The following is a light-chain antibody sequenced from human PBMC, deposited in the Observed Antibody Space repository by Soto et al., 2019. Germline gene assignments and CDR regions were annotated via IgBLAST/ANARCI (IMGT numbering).Light chain of an antibody. CDR1: QSVSSS. J-gene: IGKJ1*01. V-gene: IGKV3-15*01. CDR3: QQYNNWWT. Sequence: EIVLTQSPGTLSLSPGERATLSCRASQSVSSSLACYQQKPGQAPRLLIYGASTRATGIPARFSGSGSGTEFTLTINSLQSEDFAVYYCQQYNNWWTFGQGTKVDIK. CDR2: GAS.